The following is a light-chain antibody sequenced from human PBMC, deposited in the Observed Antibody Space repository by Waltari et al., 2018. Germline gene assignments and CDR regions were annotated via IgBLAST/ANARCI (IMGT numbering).Light chain of an antibody. J-gene: IGKJ4*01. Sequence: DVVMTQSPLSLPVTLGQPASISCKSSQSIFHSDRNTYLAWFQQRQAQSPSSLIYKVSTRESGVPDRFSAGGSCTDFTLKISSVEAEDVVVDYCMQGTHWPLTFGGGTKVEIK. CDR3: MQGTHWPLT. V-gene: IGKV2-30*02. CDR1: QSIFHSDRNTY. CDR2: KVS.